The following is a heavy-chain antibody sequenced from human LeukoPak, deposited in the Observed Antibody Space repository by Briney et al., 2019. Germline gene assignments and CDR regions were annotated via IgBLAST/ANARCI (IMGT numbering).Heavy chain of an antibody. Sequence: PSQTLSLTCTVSGGSISSGGYYWSWIRQHPGKGLEWIGYIYYSGSTYYNPSLKSRVTISVDTSNNQFSLKLSSVTAADTAVYYCARDPLAGDRSYAFDIWGQGTMVTVSS. D-gene: IGHD3-16*01. CDR2: IYYSGST. CDR3: ARDPLAGDRSYAFDI. J-gene: IGHJ3*02. CDR1: GGSISSGGYY. V-gene: IGHV4-31*03.